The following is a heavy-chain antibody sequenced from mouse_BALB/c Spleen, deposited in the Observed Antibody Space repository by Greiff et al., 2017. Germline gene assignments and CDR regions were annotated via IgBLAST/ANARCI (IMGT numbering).Heavy chain of an antibody. CDR1: GFTFSSFG. Sequence: EVKLVESGGGLVQPGGSRKLSCAASGFTFSSFGMHWVRQAPEKGLEWVAYISSGSSTIYYADTVKGRFTISRDNPKNTLFLQMTSLRSEDTAMYYCARSSTSYYAMDYWGQGTSVTVSS. D-gene: IGHD1-1*01. CDR3: ARSSTSYYAMDY. V-gene: IGHV5-17*02. CDR2: ISSGSSTI. J-gene: IGHJ4*01.